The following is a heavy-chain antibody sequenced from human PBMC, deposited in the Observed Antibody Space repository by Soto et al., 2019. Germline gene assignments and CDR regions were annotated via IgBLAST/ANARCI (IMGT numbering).Heavy chain of an antibody. Sequence: GGSLRLSCAVSGFTFSDYSMNWVRQAPGRGLEWVSSISSSSCYIHYADSVEGRFTISRDNAKNSLYLQMNSLRAEDTAVYYCARSSPPTDYDYIWGSYRPDYWGQGTLVTVSS. V-gene: IGHV3-21*01. J-gene: IGHJ4*02. CDR1: GFTFSDYS. CDR3: ARSSPPTDYDYIWGSYRPDY. CDR2: ISSSSCYI. D-gene: IGHD3-16*02.